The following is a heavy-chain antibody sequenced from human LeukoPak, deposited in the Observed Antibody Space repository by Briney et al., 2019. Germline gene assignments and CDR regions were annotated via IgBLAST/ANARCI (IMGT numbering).Heavy chain of an antibody. CDR3: AATSIIFNWFDP. Sequence: SVKVSCKASGGSFGDFAIIWVRQAPGHGLEWMGRSIPMSDTKDYAQKFQGRVTFTTNESTTTAHMELSNLSPEDTAVYYCAATSIIFNWFDPWGQGTLVTVSS. J-gene: IGHJ5*02. CDR2: SIPMSDTK. CDR1: GGSFGDFA. V-gene: IGHV1-69*05. D-gene: IGHD1-14*01.